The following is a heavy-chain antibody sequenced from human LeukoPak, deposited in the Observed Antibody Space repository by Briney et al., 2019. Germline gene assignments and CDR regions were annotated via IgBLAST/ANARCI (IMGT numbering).Heavy chain of an antibody. Sequence: GGSLGLSCAASGFTFNRIAISWVRQAPGKGPEWVSTIGGSGDKTFYADSVKGRFTISRDNSKNMLHLQMSSLTGEDTALYYCVRRGDASSGWGDHDYWGQGALVTVSS. J-gene: IGHJ4*02. CDR3: VRRGDASSGWGDHDY. CDR1: GFTFNRIA. V-gene: IGHV3-23*01. CDR2: IGGSGDKT. D-gene: IGHD6-19*01.